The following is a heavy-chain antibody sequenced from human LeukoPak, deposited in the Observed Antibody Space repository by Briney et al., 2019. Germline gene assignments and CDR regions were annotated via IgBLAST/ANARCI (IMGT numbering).Heavy chain of an antibody. CDR1: GFTFSNYW. J-gene: IGHJ4*02. V-gene: IGHV3-7*01. CDR2: IKQDGSEK. Sequence: GGSLRLSCAASGFTFSNYWMSWVRQAPGKGLEWVANIKQDGSEKYYVDSVKGRFTISRDNAKNSLYLQMNSLRAEDTAVYYCARDEGHYDYVWGSYRHPLPEYWGQGTLVTVSS. CDR3: ARDEGHYDYVWGSYRHPLPEY. D-gene: IGHD3-16*02.